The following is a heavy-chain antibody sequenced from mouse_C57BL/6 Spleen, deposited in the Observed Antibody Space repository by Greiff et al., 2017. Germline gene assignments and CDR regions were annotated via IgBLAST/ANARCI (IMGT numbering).Heavy chain of an antibody. J-gene: IGHJ1*03. V-gene: IGHV5-9*01. CDR2: IRGGGGNT. CDR1: GFTFSSYT. CDR3: ARLESLWYFDV. Sequence: EVQLVESGGGLVKPGGSLKLSCAASGFTFSSYTMSWVRQTPEKRLEWVATIRGGGGNTYYPDSVKGRFTISRDNAKNTLYLQMSSLRSEDTALYYCARLESLWYFDVWGTGTTVTVSS.